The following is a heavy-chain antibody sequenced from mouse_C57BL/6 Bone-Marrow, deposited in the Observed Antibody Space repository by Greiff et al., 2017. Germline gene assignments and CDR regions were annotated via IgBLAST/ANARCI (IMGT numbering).Heavy chain of an antibody. CDR2: IYPGGGYT. D-gene: IGHD1-1*01. V-gene: IGHV1-63*01. CDR1: GYTFTNYW. CDR3: ARRGVVAGDAMDD. J-gene: IGHJ4*01. Sequence: VQLQQSGAELVRPGTSVKMSCKASGYTFTNYWIGWAKQRPGHGLEWIGDIYPGGGYTNYNEKFKGKATLTADKSSSTAYMQFSSLTSEDSAIYYCARRGVVAGDAMDDWGQGTSVTVSS.